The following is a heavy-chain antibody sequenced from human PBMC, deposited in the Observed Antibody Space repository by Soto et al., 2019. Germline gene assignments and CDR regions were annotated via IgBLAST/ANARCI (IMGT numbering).Heavy chain of an antibody. CDR3: TGITGLRCRDG. CDR1: GDMVSSNSAG. Sequence: SQNLSLTCGFSGDMVSSNSAGWNCITQSPSRGLEWLGRTDYKSKGNNDYALSVKSRITINPDTSKNQFSLHLYSVTPDDTAGYSCTGITGLRCRDGRGQGTL. J-gene: IGHJ4*03. CDR2: TDYKSKGNN. D-gene: IGHD2-15*01. V-gene: IGHV6-1*01.